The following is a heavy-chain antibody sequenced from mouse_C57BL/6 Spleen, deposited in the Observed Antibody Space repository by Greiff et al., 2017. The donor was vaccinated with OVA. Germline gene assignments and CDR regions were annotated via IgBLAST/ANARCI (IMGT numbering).Heavy chain of an antibody. Sequence: EVKVVESGGGLVQPGGSLSLSCAASGFTFTDYYMSWVRQPPGQALEWLGFISNKANGYTTEYSASVKGRFTISRDTSQSFLYHQMNTLRAEDSAAGYCAGTLIATEVAPAVWGTGTTVTVSS. J-gene: IGHJ1*03. D-gene: IGHD1-1*01. CDR3: AGTLIATEVAPAV. CDR2: ISNKANGYTT. V-gene: IGHV7-3*01. CDR1: GFTFTDYY.